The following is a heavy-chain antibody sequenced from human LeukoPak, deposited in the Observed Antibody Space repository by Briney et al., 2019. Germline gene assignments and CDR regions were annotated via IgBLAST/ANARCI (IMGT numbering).Heavy chain of an antibody. CDR1: GDSVSSGVYY. Sequence: PSETLSLTCTVSGDSVSSGVYYWSWFRQHPGKGLEWIGYINYSGNTYSNPSLKSRLAISLDTSRNQLSLKLSSVTAADTAVYYCARGVTMIVVVIHDWYFDLWGRGTLVTVSS. J-gene: IGHJ2*01. D-gene: IGHD3-22*01. CDR3: ARGVTMIVVVIHDWYFDL. CDR2: INYSGNT. V-gene: IGHV4-31*03.